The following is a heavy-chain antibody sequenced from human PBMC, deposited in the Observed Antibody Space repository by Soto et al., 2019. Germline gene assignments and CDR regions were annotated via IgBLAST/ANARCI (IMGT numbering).Heavy chain of an antibody. Sequence: EVQLLESGGGLVQHGGSLRLSCAASGFTFSSYAMTWVRQAPGKGLEWVSAISGSGGSTYYADSVKGQFTISRDNSKNTLYLQMNSLRAEDTAVYYCAKDLYSGSYFDYWGQGTLVIVSS. D-gene: IGHD1-26*01. V-gene: IGHV3-23*01. CDR2: ISGSGGST. CDR3: AKDLYSGSYFDY. CDR1: GFTFSSYA. J-gene: IGHJ4*02.